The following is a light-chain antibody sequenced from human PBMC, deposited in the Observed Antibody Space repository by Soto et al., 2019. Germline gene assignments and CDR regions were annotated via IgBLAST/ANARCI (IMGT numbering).Light chain of an antibody. J-gene: IGLJ1*01. CDR2: GVN. CDR1: SSNVDDYRY. V-gene: IGLV2-11*01. CDR3: CSYVTTPEI. Sequence: LTQPRSVSGSPGQSLTISFAGTSSNVDDYRYVSWYQQFPGKAPKLVIYGVNQRPSGVPNRFSGSNSDNTASLSISGLQAEDEADYYCCSYVTTPEIFGTGTKVTVL.